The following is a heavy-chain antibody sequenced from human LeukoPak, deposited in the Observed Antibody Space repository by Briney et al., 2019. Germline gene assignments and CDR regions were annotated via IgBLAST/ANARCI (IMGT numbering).Heavy chain of an antibody. Sequence: GSSVKVSCKASGGTSKSYAITWVRQAPGQGLEWLGGIPIFGTPNYAQKLQGRVTFTADASTATAYMELANLRSEDTAMYYCARRSGCSTPECYISGRDYFDYWGLGALVAVST. CDR1: GGTSKSYA. D-gene: IGHD2-15*01. CDR3: ARRSGCSTPECYISGRDYFDY. CDR2: IPIFGTP. J-gene: IGHJ4*02. V-gene: IGHV1-69*01.